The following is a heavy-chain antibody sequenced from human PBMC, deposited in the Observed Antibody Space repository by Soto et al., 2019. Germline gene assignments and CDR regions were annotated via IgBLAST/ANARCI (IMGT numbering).Heavy chain of an antibody. Sequence: QLQLQESGPGLVKPSETLSLTCTVSGGSISSSSITYYWGWIRQPPGRGPEWIGGIHSSGSAYYNPPLKSRVTISIAVSKNEFSLKLSSVTAADTAVYYCARRPRAVAGMDNWFDPWGQGILVTVSS. V-gene: IGHV4-39*01. CDR1: GGSISSSSITYY. CDR3: ARRPRAVAGMDNWFDP. CDR2: IHSSGSA. D-gene: IGHD6-19*01. J-gene: IGHJ5*02.